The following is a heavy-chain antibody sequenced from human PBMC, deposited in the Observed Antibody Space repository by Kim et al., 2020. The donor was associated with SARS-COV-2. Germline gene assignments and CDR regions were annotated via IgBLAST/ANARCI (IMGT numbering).Heavy chain of an antibody. CDR3: ARGRGYDPLTFGYYYYYGMDV. CDR1: GGSFSGYY. J-gene: IGHJ6*02. CDR2: INHSGST. Sequence: SETLSLTCAVYGGSFSGYYWSWIRQPPGKGLEWIGEINHSGSTNYNPSLKSRVTISVDTSKNQFSLKLSSVTAADTAVYYCARGRGYDPLTFGYYYYYGMDVWGQGTTVTVSS. D-gene: IGHD5-12*01. V-gene: IGHV4-34*01.